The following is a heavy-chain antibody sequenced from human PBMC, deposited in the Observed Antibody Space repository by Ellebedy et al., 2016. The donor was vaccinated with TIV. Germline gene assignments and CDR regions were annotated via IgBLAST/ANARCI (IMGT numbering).Heavy chain of an antibody. CDR2: LHHHGDHK. J-gene: IGHJ4*02. CDR1: GFSFDNFG. D-gene: IGHD2-8*01. Sequence: PGGSLRLSCAASGFSFDNFGMQRVRQAPGKGLDWVAVLHHHGDHKNYADSVKGRFTVSKDNSKNTLYLQMNSLRAEDTAVYYCAKDGRGTNPGHFDYWGQGTLVTVSS. V-gene: IGHV3-30*02. CDR3: AKDGRGTNPGHFDY.